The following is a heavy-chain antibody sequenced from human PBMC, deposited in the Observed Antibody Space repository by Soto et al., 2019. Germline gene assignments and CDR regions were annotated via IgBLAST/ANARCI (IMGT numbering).Heavy chain of an antibody. CDR1: GGSISSSSYY. V-gene: IGHV4-39*01. CDR2: IYYSGST. CDR3: ASLLGEYDFWSGYSYYYGMDV. D-gene: IGHD3-3*01. Sequence: SETLSLTCTVSGGSISSSSYYWGWIRQPPGKGLEWIGSIYYSGSTYYNPSLKSRVTISVDTSKNQFSLKLSSVTAADTAVYYCASLLGEYDFWSGYSYYYGMDVWGQGTTVT. J-gene: IGHJ6*02.